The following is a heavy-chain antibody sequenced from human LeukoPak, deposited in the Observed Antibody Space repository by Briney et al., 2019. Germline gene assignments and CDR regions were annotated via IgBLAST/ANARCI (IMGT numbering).Heavy chain of an antibody. D-gene: IGHD3-9*01. Sequence: PSETLSLTCTVSGGSISSYYWSWIRQPPGKGLDWIGYIYYSGSTNYNPSLKSRVTISVDTSKNQFSLKLSSVTAADTAVYYCAREADDILTGYYLYWGQGTLVTVSS. CDR3: AREADDILTGYYLY. CDR2: IYYSGST. J-gene: IGHJ4*02. V-gene: IGHV4-59*01. CDR1: GGSISSYY.